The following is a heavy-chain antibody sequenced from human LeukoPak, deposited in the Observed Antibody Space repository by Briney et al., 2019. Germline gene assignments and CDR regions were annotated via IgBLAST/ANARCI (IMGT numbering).Heavy chain of an antibody. CDR1: GGSFSGYY. CDR3: ARGPGIAAAGPGTDY. Sequence: PSETLSLTCAVYGGSFSGYYWSWLRQPPGKGLEWIGEINHSGSTNYNPSLKSRVTISVDTSKNQFSLKLSSVTAADTAVYYCARGPGIAAAGPGTDYWGQGTLVTVSS. J-gene: IGHJ4*02. V-gene: IGHV4-34*01. CDR2: INHSGST. D-gene: IGHD6-13*01.